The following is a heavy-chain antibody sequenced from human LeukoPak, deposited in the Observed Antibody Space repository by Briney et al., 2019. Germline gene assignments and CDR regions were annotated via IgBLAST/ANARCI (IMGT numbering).Heavy chain of an antibody. CDR2: ISWNSGSI. J-gene: IGHJ4*02. D-gene: IGHD3-22*01. V-gene: IGHV3-9*03. CDR1: RFTHYDYA. Sequence: GGSLRLSCAATRFTHYDYAMHWVRQAPGKGLEWVSGISWNSGSIGYADSVKGRFTISRDNAKNSLYLQMNSLRAEDMALYYCAKAAAHTYDSGGYYDYWGQGTLVTVSS. CDR3: AKAAAHTYDSGGYYDY.